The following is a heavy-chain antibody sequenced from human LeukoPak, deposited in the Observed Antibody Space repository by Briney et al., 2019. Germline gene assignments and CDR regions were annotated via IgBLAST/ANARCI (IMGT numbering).Heavy chain of an antibody. CDR2: IRQDGDTK. CDR3: ARSLPYGTTWYGRSDF. D-gene: IGHD6-13*01. V-gene: IGHV3-7*03. CDR1: GFPFNAYW. J-gene: IGHJ4*02. Sequence: GGSLRLSCAASGFPFNAYWMTWIRQAPGKGLEWVANIRQDGDTKYYVDSVKGRFTISRDNAMNSLYLQMNSLRAEDTAIYYCARSLPYGTTWYGRSDFWGQGTLVTVSS.